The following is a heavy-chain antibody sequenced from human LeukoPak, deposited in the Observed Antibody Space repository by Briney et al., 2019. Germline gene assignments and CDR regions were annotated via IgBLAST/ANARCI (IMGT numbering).Heavy chain of an antibody. CDR2: IDWDDDK. CDR3: ARDSGSYYERYYYYYGMDV. D-gene: IGHD1-26*01. J-gene: IGHJ6*02. CDR1: GFSLSTSGMC. V-gene: IGHV2-70*11. Sequence: ESGPTLVNPTQTLTLTCTFSGFSLSTSGMCVSWIRQPPGKALEWLARIDWDDDKYYSTSLKTRLTISKDTSKNQVVLTMTNMDPVDTATYYCARDSGSYYERYYYYYGMDVWGQGTTVTVSS.